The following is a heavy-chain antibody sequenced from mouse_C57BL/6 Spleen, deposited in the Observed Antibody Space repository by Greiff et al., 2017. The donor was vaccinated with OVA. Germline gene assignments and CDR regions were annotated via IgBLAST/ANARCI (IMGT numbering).Heavy chain of an antibody. CDR1: GYTFTNYW. CDR3: ARDYGSGYGAMDY. V-gene: IGHV1-63*01. CDR2: IYPGGGYT. J-gene: IGHJ4*01. D-gene: IGHD1-1*01. Sequence: QVQLQQSGAELVRPGTSVKMSCKASGYTFTNYWIGWAKQRPGHGLEWIGDIYPGGGYTNYNEKFKGKATLTADKSSSTTYMQFSSLTSEDSAIYCCARDYGSGYGAMDYWGQGTSVTVSS.